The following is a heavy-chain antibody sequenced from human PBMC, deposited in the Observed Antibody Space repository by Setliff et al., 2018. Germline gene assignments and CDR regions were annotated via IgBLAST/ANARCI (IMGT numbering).Heavy chain of an antibody. J-gene: IGHJ3*02. CDR3: ARELAINGLDI. CDR1: GYIFTNYY. V-gene: IGHV1-2*02. CDR2: INANAGGT. Sequence: ASVKVSCKTSGYIFTNYYIHWVRQAPGQGLEWMGWINANAGGTREVQKFQGRVTMTRDTSIDTAYMEVNRLTSDDTAVYYCARELAINGLDIWGQGTMVTVSS. D-gene: IGHD1-1*01.